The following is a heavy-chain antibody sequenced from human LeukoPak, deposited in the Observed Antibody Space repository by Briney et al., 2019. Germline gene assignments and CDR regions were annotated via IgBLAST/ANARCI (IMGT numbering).Heavy chain of an antibody. Sequence: SQTLSLTCAISGDSVSSNSAAWNWIRQSPSRGLEWLGRTYYRSKWYHDYSVSVKSRITINADTSKNQFSLQLNSVTPEDTAVYYCARDPLSRRYFDYWGQGTLVTVSS. CDR2: TYYRSKWYH. CDR1: GDSVSSNSAA. CDR3: ARDPLSRRYFDY. D-gene: IGHD3-9*01. V-gene: IGHV6-1*01. J-gene: IGHJ4*02.